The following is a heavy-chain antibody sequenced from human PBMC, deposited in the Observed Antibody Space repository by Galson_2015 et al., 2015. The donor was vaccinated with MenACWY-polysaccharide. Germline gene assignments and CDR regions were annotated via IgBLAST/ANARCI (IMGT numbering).Heavy chain of an antibody. CDR2: ISSSSSTI. V-gene: IGHV3-48*01. J-gene: IGHJ4*02. Sequence: SLRLSCAASGFIFSSYRMNWVRQAPGKGPEWVSYISSSSSTIHYADSVKGRLTISRDNGKNSLYLQMNSLRAEDTAVYYCARADYLDYWGQGTLVTVSS. CDR3: ARADYLDY. CDR1: GFIFSSYR. D-gene: IGHD6-19*01.